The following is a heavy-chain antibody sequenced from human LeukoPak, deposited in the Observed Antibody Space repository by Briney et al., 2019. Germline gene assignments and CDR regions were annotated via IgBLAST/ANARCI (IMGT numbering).Heavy chain of an antibody. CDR2: VYYGRSP. V-gene: IGHV4-39*02. Sequence: SETLSLTCTVSGDSISRSTYYWAWIRQPPGKGLEWIGSVYYGRSPYFNPSLESRATISVDTSKNHFSLKMSSVTAADTAVYYCARSSGTGTFSYWGRGTQVTVSS. CDR3: ARSSGTGTFSY. J-gene: IGHJ4*02. D-gene: IGHD6-25*01. CDR1: GDSISRSTYY.